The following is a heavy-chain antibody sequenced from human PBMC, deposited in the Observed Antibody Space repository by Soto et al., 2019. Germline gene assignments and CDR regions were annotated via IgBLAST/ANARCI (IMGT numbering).Heavy chain of an antibody. Sequence: EVQLLESGGGLVQPGGSLTLSCTASGVNFRNFAMTWVRQAPGKGLEWVSAITGGGITTYFADFVECRFTISRDNSKNKLYLEMNSLRAEDSAVYYCVKGSDDMPEGNWFDPWGQGPLVTVSS. CDR3: VKGSDDMPEGNWFDP. J-gene: IGHJ5*02. CDR2: ITGGGITT. D-gene: IGHD2-2*01. CDR1: GVNFRNFA. V-gene: IGHV3-23*01.